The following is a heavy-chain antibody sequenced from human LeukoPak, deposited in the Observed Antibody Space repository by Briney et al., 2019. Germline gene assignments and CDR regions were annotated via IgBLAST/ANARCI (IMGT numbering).Heavy chain of an antibody. D-gene: IGHD6-13*01. CDR2: INPNSGGT. Sequence: ASVKVSCKASGYTFTSYGISWVRQAPGQGLEWMGWINPNSGGTNYAQKFQGRVTMTRDTSISTAYMELSRLRSDDTAVYYCARYDSSSLDYWGQGTLVTVSS. J-gene: IGHJ4*02. CDR1: GYTFTSYG. V-gene: IGHV1-2*02. CDR3: ARYDSSSLDY.